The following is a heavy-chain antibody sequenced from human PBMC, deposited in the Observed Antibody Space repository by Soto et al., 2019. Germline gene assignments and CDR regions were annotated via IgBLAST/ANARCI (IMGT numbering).Heavy chain of an antibody. CDR2: GSGSGGGT. J-gene: IGHJ4*01. Sequence: PGGALSLPCAASGCTFSSYGMSWGRQAPGKGMGRVSAGSGSGGGTYYADSVKGRFTITTDNSTNPLYLQINSLSAEDTAVYYWAKDAASCSGGSCYSGYAHLPNAFDYWGQGTLVTVSS. CDR1: GCTFSSYG. V-gene: IGHV3-23*01. CDR3: AKDAASCSGGSCYSGYAHLPNAFDY. D-gene: IGHD2-15*01.